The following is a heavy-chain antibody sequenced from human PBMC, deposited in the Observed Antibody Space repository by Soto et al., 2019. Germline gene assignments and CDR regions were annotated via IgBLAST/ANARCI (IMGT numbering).Heavy chain of an antibody. J-gene: IGHJ3*02. CDR2: INPAGNAQ. V-gene: IGHV3-7*01. CDR3: ATANTPYAFDM. CDR1: GLTFSISW. Sequence: VQLVESGGGLVQPGAPLRLSCTASGLTFSISWMTWVRQAPGEGLEWVSNINPAGNAQQYADSVKERFTISRDNAKNSLFLQMSGLRVEDTAVYYCATANTPYAFDMWGQGTMVTVSS.